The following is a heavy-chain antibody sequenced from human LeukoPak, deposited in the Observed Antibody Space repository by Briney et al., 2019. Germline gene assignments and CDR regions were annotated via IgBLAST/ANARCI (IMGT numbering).Heavy chain of an antibody. CDR3: GRGVAGKGAFDI. CDR1: GDCVSSKSVV. CDR2: TYYNSKWNK. V-gene: IGHV6-1*01. J-gene: IGHJ3*02. D-gene: IGHD6-19*01. Sequence: SQTLSLTCALSGDCVSSKSVVWNWMRQSPSRGLEWLGRTYYNSKWNKDYAVPMKSRISINPGTSKNHVSLQMNSVTPEDTAVYYCGRGVAGKGAFDIWGQGTMVTVSS.